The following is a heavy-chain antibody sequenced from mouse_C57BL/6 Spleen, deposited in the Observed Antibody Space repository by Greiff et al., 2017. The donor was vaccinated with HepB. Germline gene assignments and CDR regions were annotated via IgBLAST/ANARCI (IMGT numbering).Heavy chain of an antibody. V-gene: IGHV5-6*01. Sequence: EVQRVESGGDLVKPGGSLKLSCAASGFTFSSYGMSWVRQTPDKRLEWVATISSGGSYTYYPDSVKGRFTISRDNAKNTLYLQMSSLKSEDTAMYYCARKGPTVGCGFAYWGQGTLVTVSA. CDR1: GFTFSSYG. J-gene: IGHJ3*01. CDR2: ISSGGSYT. D-gene: IGHD1-1*01. CDR3: ARKGPTVGCGFAY.